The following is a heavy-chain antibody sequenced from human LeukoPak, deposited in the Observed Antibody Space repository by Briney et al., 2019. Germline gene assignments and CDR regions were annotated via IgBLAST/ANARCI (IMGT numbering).Heavy chain of an antibody. J-gene: IGHJ4*02. CDR2: ICRSGTTI. CDR1: GFTLSGYE. CDR3: ARGLAARLDQ. D-gene: IGHD6-6*01. V-gene: IGHV3-48*03. Sequence: GGSLRLSCAASGFTLSGYEMNWVRQAPGKGLEWVSYICRSGTTIYYADSVKGRFTISRDNAKKSVYLQMNSLRDEDTAVYYCARGLAARLDQWGQGTLVTVSS.